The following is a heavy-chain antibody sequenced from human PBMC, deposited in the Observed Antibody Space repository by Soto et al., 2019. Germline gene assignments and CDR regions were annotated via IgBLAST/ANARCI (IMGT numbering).Heavy chain of an antibody. V-gene: IGHV3-66*01. D-gene: IGHD3-3*01. Sequence: EVQLVESGGGLVQPGGSLRLSCAASGFTVSSNYMSWVRQAPGKGLEWVSVIYSGGSTYYADSVKGRFTISRDNSKNTLDLQMNSLRAEDTAVCYCARDYGGGSYYDFWSGQRGDYYYYYMDVWGKGTTVTVSS. CDR3: ARDYGGGSYYDFWSGQRGDYYYYYMDV. CDR2: IYSGGST. CDR1: GFTVSSNY. J-gene: IGHJ6*03.